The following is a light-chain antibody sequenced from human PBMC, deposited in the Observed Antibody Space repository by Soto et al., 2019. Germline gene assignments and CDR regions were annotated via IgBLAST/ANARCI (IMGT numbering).Light chain of an antibody. V-gene: IGKV3-15*01. CDR3: QQYNNWPPIT. CDR2: GAS. J-gene: IGKJ5*01. Sequence: EICMTQSPATLSVSPGERGTLSCMSSQSVSSNLAWYQQKPGQAPRLLIYGASTRATGIPARFSGSGSGTEFTLTISSLQSEDFAVYYCQQYNNWPPITLGQGTRLEIK. CDR1: QSVSSN.